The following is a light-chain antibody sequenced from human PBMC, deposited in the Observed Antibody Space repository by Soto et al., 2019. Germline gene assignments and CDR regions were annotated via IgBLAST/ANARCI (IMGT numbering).Light chain of an antibody. V-gene: IGKV3-15*01. CDR2: AAS. J-gene: IGKJ1*01. CDR3: HQYNNRPWT. CDR1: QRVISH. Sequence: ETVMTQSPVTLSVSPGDTATLSCRASQRVISHLAWYQQQPGQAPRLLIYAASTRATGISVRFSCTGSETEFTLTIRSLQSEDFALYYCHQYNNRPWTFGQGTKV.